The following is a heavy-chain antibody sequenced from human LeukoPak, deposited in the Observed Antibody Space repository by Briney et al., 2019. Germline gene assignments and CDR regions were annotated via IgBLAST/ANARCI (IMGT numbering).Heavy chain of an antibody. J-gene: IGHJ4*02. Sequence: GGSLIPSCTVSGFTFSNYWMRWVRQAPGEGLEWVASIDKNGREKRYVDSVEGRFTISRDNAKNSVYLQMTSLGAEDTAVYYCATYTQNFGAPGTDYWGQGTLVTVSS. CDR2: IDKNGREK. V-gene: IGHV3-7*01. D-gene: IGHD3-10*01. CDR1: GFTFSNYW. CDR3: ATYTQNFGAPGTDY.